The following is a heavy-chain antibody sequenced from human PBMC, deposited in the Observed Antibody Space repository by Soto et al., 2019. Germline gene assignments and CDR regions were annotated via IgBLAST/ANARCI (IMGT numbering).Heavy chain of an antibody. Sequence: ASVKVSCKASGYTFTSYDINWVRQATGQGLEWMGIINPSGGNTSYAQKFQGRVTMTRDTSTSTVYMELSSLRSEDTAVYYCARDRTYYFDIWGQGTMVTVSS. J-gene: IGHJ3*02. V-gene: IGHV1-46*01. CDR2: INPSGGNT. D-gene: IGHD1-26*01. CDR1: GYTFTSYD. CDR3: ARDRTYYFDI.